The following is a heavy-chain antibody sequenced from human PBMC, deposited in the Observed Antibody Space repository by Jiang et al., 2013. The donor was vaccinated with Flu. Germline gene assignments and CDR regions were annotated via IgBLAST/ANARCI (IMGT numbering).Heavy chain of an antibody. CDR2: ISRSSSSI. CDR1: GFDFSSYS. Sequence: RLSCAASGFDFSSYSMNWVRQAPGKGLEWVAAISRSSSSIYFADSLKGRFTISRDNAKNSLYLQMNSLRAEDTAVYYCARDMYYYDSSGYPHYYFDYWGQGTLVTVSS. J-gene: IGHJ4*02. CDR3: ARDMYYYDSSGYPHYYFDY. V-gene: IGHV3-21*01. D-gene: IGHD3-22*01.